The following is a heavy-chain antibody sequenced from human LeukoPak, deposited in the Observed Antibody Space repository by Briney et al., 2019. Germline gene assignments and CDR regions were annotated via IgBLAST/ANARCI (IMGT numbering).Heavy chain of an antibody. J-gene: IGHJ4*02. CDR1: GYTFTGYY. CDR2: INPNSGGT. CDR3: ARDQKDLWFGEFISGLLDY. Sequence: PGASVKVSCKASGYTFTGYYMHWVRQAPGQGLEWMGWINPNSGGTNYAQKFQGRVTITRDTSASTAYMELSSLRSEDTAVYYCARDQKDLWFGEFISGLLDYWGQGTLVTVSS. V-gene: IGHV1-2*02. D-gene: IGHD3-10*01.